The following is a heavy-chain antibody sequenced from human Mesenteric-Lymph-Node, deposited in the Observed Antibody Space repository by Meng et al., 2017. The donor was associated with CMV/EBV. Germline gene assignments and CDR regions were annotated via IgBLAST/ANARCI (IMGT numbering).Heavy chain of an antibody. CDR3: ARKRGYFFDY. CDR2: IYPDNSET. V-gene: IGHV5-51*01. Sequence: GGSLRPSCKGSAYTFSTYWLGWVRQMPGKGLEWMGIIYPDNSETTYSPSFQGHVTFPADKSISTAYLQWTGLEASDTAIYYCARKRGYFFDYWGDGTPVTVSS. D-gene: IGHD3-10*01. CDR1: AYTFSTYW. J-gene: IGHJ4*01.